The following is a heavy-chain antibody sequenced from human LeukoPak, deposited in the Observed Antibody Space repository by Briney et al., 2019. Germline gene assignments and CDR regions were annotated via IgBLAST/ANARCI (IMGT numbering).Heavy chain of an antibody. J-gene: IGHJ4*02. CDR2: ISSSSSYI. CDR1: GFSFGSEA. CDR3: ARAPPYDYVWGSYSSVYYFDY. V-gene: IGHV3-21*01. Sequence: GGSLRLSCVVSGFSFGSEAMSWVRQAPGKGLEWVSSISSSSSYIYYADSMKGRFTISRDNAKNSLYLQMNSLRAEDTAVYYCARAPPYDYVWGSYSSVYYFDYWGQGTLVTVSS. D-gene: IGHD3-16*02.